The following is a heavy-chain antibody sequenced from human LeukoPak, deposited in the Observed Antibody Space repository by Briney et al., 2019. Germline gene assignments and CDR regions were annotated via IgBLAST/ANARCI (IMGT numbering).Heavy chain of an antibody. D-gene: IGHD3-3*01. CDR1: GYTFTSYA. V-gene: IGHV7-4-1*02. CDR2: INTNTGNP. CDR3: ARAEYDFWSGYYTAMSY. J-gene: IGHJ4*02. Sequence: ASVTVSCTASGYTFTSYAMNWVRQAPGQGLEWMGWINTNTGNPTYAQGFTGRFVFSLDTSVSTAYLRISSLKAEDTAVYYCARAEYDFWSGYYTAMSYWGQGTLVTVSS.